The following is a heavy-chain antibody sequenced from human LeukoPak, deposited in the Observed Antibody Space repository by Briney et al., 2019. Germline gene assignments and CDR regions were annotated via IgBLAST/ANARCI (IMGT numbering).Heavy chain of an antibody. D-gene: IGHD4-11*01. V-gene: IGHV3-23*01. CDR3: AKGGLTTGAFEI. Sequence: GGSLRLSCGASGFTLENYAINWVRQAPGKGLEWVSAISGSGGSTYYADSVKGRFTISRDNSKNTLYLQMNSLRAEDTAVYYCAKGGLTTGAFEIWGQGTMVIVSS. CDR1: GFTLENYA. CDR2: ISGSGGST. J-gene: IGHJ3*02.